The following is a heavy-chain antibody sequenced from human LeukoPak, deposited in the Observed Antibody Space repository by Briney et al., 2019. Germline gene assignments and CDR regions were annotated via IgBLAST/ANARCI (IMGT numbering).Heavy chain of an antibody. D-gene: IGHD5-12*01. CDR3: ARIPLGYSGAYYFDY. CDR2: ISSSGSV. Sequence: SETLSLTCTVSRGSISGSIRSYYWSWLRQPPGKGLEWIGYISSSGSVNDNPSLRSRVTISVDTSKNQFFLNLRSVSAADTAVYYCARIPLGYSGAYYFDYWGQGTLVTV. J-gene: IGHJ4*02. CDR1: RGSISGSIRSYY. V-gene: IGHV4-4*09.